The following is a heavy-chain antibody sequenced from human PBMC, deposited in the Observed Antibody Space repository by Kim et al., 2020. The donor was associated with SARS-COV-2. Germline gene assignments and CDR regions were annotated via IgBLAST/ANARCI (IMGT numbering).Heavy chain of an antibody. CDR3: TRKLPGTTPFYFDY. V-gene: IGHV1-8*01. Sequence: ASVKVSCKASGYTFTSYDINWVRQAPGQGLEWMGWVNPKSGNTGYIPKYQGRVTMTRDTSIMTAYMELRSLTSEETAVYFCTRKLPGTTPFYFDYLGQGSLVPVSS. J-gene: IGHJ4*02. CDR1: GYTFTSYD. D-gene: IGHD1-1*01. CDR2: VNPKSGNT.